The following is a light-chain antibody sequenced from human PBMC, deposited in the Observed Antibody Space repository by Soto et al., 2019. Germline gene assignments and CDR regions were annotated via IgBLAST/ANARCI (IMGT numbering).Light chain of an antibody. J-gene: IGKJ1*01. CDR2: GAS. Sequence: EIVITQSPATLSVSPGERATLSCSPSQSVSNNYLAWYQQKPGQAPRLLIYGASNRATGIPDRFSGSGSGTEFTLTISSLQPDDFATYYCQQYNSYSRPFGQGTKVE. V-gene: IGKV3D-15*01. CDR1: QSVSNN. CDR3: QQYNSYSRP.